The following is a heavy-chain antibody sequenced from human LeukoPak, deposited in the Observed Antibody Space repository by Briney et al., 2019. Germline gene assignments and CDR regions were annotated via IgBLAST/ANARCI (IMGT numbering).Heavy chain of an antibody. D-gene: IGHD2-15*01. V-gene: IGHV3-9*01. J-gene: IGHJ4*02. Sequence: GRSLRLSCAASGFTFDDYAMHWVRQAPGKGLEWVSGISWNSGSIGYADSVKGRFTISRDNAKNSLYLQMNSLRAEDTALYYCAKQVAATAPFDYWGQGTLVTVSS. CDR2: ISWNSGSI. CDR1: GFTFDDYA. CDR3: AKQVAATAPFDY.